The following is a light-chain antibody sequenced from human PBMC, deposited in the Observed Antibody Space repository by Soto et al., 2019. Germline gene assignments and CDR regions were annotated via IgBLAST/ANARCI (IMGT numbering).Light chain of an antibody. CDR2: AAS. CDR1: QNIRNY. J-gene: IGKJ3*01. CDR3: QSYISASFT. V-gene: IGKV1-27*01. Sequence: DIQMTQSPSSLSASVGDRVTITCRASQNIRNYLAWYQQKPGKAPKLLIYAASTLESGLPSRFRGSGSGTDFTLTISSLQPEDVATYYCQSYISASFTFGPGTKVDIK.